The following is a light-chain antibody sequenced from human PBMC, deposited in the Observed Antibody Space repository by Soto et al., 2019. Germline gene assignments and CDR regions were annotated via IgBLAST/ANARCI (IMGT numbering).Light chain of an antibody. CDR2: GAS. CDR1: QSVSSSY. CDR3: QQYGSSPLYP. J-gene: IGKJ2*01. Sequence: EIGLTQSPGTLSLSPGERATLSCRASQSVSSSYLAWYQQKPGQAPRLLIYGASSRANGIPDRFSGSGSGRDFTLTISRLEPEDFAVYYCQQYGSSPLYPFGQGTKLEIK. V-gene: IGKV3-20*01.